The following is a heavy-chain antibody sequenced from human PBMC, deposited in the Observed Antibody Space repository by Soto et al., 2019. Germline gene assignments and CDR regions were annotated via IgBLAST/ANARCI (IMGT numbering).Heavy chain of an antibody. CDR3: AKLPGSGSYSL. V-gene: IGHV3-30*18. J-gene: IGHJ4*02. CDR1: GFTFSSYC. Sequence: GGSLRLSCAASGFTFSSYCMHWVRQAPGKGLEWVAVISYDGSNKYYADSVKGRFTISRDNSKNTLYLQMNGLRAEDTAVYYCAKLPGSGSYSLWGQGTLVTVSS. CDR2: ISYDGSNK. D-gene: IGHD3-10*01.